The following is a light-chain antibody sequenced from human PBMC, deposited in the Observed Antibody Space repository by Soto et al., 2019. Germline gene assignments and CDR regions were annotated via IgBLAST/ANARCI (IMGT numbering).Light chain of an antibody. CDR1: QSVHTY. CDR3: QQRSNWPPYT. CDR2: DAS. Sequence: ETVLTQSPAPLSLSPGERATLSCRASQSVHTYLAWYQQKAGQAPRLLIYDASIRATGIPARFSGSGSGTDFTLTISSLEPEDCAVYYCQQRSNWPPYTFGQGTKLEIK. J-gene: IGKJ2*01. V-gene: IGKV3-11*01.